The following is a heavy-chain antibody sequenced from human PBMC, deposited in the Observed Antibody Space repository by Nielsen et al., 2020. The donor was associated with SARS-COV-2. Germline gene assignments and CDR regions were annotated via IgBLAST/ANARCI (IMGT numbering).Heavy chain of an antibody. V-gene: IGHV1-8*01. CDR1: GYTFTSYD. Sequence: ASVTVSCKASGYTFTSYDINWVRQATGQGLEWMGWMNPNSGNTGYAQKFQGRVTMTRNTSISTAYMELSSLRSEDTAVYYCAREMTVTMIVVVITTGIDPWGQGTLVTVSS. CDR3: AREMTVTMIVVVITTGIDP. CDR2: MNPNSGNT. J-gene: IGHJ5*02. D-gene: IGHD3-22*01.